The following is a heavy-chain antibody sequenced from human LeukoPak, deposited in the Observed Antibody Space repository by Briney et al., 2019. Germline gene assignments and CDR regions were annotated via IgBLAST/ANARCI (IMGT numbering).Heavy chain of an antibody. J-gene: IGHJ5*02. CDR1: GFTFSSYG. CDR3: AREIAVAGTSDWFDP. V-gene: IGHV3-21*01. CDR2: ISSSSYI. D-gene: IGHD6-19*01. Sequence: PGGSLRLSCAASGFTFSSYGMHWVRQAPGKGLEWVSSISSSSYIYYADSVKGRFTISRDNAKNSLYLQMNSLRAEDTAVYYCAREIAVAGTSDWFDPWGQGTLVTVSS.